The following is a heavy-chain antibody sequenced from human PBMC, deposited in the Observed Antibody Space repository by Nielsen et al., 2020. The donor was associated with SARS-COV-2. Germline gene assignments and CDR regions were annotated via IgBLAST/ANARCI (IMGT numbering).Heavy chain of an antibody. D-gene: IGHD4-23*01. Sequence: GGSLRLSCAASGFTFSSYGMNWVRQAPGKGLEWVSSISSSSSYIYYADSVKGRFTISRDNAKNSLYLQMNSLRAEDTAVYYCARQDHYGGNSGYWYFDLWGRGTLVTVSS. CDR2: ISSSSSYI. CDR3: ARQDHYGGNSGYWYFDL. V-gene: IGHV3-21*01. J-gene: IGHJ2*01. CDR1: GFTFSSYG.